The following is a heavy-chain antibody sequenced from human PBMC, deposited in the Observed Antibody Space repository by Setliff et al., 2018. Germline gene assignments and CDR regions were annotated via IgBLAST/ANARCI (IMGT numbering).Heavy chain of an antibody. J-gene: IGHJ6*03. Sequence: SGPTLVNPTQTLTLTCTFSGFSLSTSGMCVSWIRQPPGKALEWLARIDWDDDKYYSTSLKTRLTISKDTSKNQVVLTMANMDPVDTATYYCARLTGTDYYYYYMDVWGKGTTVTVSS. V-gene: IGHV2-70*11. CDR2: IDWDDDK. CDR3: ARLTGTDYYYYYMDV. D-gene: IGHD1-7*01. CDR1: GFSLSTSGMC.